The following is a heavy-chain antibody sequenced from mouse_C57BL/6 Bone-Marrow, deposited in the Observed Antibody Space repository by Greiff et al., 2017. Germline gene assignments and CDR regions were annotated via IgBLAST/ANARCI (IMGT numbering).Heavy chain of an antibody. Sequence: EVQGVASEGGLVQPGSSMKLSCTASGFTFSDYYMAWVRQVPEKGLEWVANINYDGSSTYYLDSLKSRFIISSDNAKNILYLQMSSLKSEDTATYYCAREGGYGSRYWYFDVWGTGTTVTVSS. J-gene: IGHJ1*03. CDR1: GFTFSDYY. CDR2: INYDGSST. D-gene: IGHD1-1*01. V-gene: IGHV5-16*01. CDR3: AREGGYGSRYWYFDV.